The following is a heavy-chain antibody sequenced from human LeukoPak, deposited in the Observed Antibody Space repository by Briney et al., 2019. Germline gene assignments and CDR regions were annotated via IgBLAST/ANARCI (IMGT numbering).Heavy chain of an antibody. D-gene: IGHD2-21*02. CDR3: ARARYCGGDCYSVVDY. CDR2: ISSNGGST. J-gene: IGHJ4*02. Sequence: GGSLRLSCAASGFTFSSYAMHWVRQAPGKGLEYVSAISSNGGSTYYANSVKGRFTISGDNSKNTLYLQMGSLRAEDMAVYYCARARYCGGDCYSVVDYWGQGTLVTVSS. V-gene: IGHV3-64*01. CDR1: GFTFSSYA.